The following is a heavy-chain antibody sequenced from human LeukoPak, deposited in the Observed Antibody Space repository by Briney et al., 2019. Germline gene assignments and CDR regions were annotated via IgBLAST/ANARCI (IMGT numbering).Heavy chain of an antibody. V-gene: IGHV3-23*01. CDR3: AKAARWNYFDY. CDR2: ITDSGGST. D-gene: IGHD4-23*01. Sequence: QPGGSLRLSCSASGFSFSSNAMSWVRQAPGKGLEWVSVITDSGGSTCSVKGRFTISRDNTKNTLYLQMNSRRAEDTAVYYCAKAARWNYFDYWGPGTLVTVSS. J-gene: IGHJ4*02. CDR1: GFSFSSNA.